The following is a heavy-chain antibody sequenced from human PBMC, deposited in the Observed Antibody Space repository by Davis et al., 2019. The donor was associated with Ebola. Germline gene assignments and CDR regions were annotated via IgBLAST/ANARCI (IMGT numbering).Heavy chain of an antibody. CDR2: INPNSGGT. V-gene: IGHV1-2*06. CDR1: GYTFTGYY. D-gene: IGHD6-13*01. Sequence: ASVKVSCKASGYTFTGYYIHWVRQAPGQGLEWMGRINPNSGGTNYAQKLQGRVTMTTDTSTSTAYMELRSLRSDDTAVYYCARDPRVQPIDYWGQGTLVTVSS. CDR3: ARDPRVQPIDY. J-gene: IGHJ4*02.